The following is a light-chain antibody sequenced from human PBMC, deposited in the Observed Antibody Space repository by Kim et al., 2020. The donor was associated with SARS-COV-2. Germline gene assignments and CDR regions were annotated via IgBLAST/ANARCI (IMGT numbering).Light chain of an antibody. CDR1: QSISSY. V-gene: IGKV1-39*01. Sequence: ASVGDRVTITCQASQSISSYLNWYQQKPGKAPKLLIYAASSLQSGVPSRFSGSGSGTDFTLTISSLQPEDFATFYCQQSYSTPRTFGGGTKVDIK. CDR3: QQSYSTPRT. J-gene: IGKJ4*01. CDR2: AAS.